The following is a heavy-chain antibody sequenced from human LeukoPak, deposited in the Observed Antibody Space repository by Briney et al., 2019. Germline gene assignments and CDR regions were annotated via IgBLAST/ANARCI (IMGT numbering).Heavy chain of an antibody. CDR2: MNPNSGNT. CDR1: GYTSTSYD. Sequence: ASVKVSCKASGYTSTSYDINWVRQATGQGLEWMGWMNPNSGNTGYAQKSQGRVTMTRNTSISTAYMELSSLRSEDTAVYYCARLDYDFWSGYYKTLYYFDYWGQGTLVTVSS. J-gene: IGHJ4*02. V-gene: IGHV1-8*01. D-gene: IGHD3-3*01. CDR3: ARLDYDFWSGYYKTLYYFDY.